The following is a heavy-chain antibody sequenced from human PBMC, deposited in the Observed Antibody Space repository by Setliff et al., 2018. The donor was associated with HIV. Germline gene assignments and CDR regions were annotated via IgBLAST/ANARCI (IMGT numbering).Heavy chain of an antibody. CDR1: GFTFSHYG. V-gene: IGHV3-30*02. D-gene: IGHD4-17*01. CDR2: ILYDGSNK. J-gene: IGHJ4*02. CDR3: ARGQTTGEY. Sequence: GSLRLSCAASGFTFSHYGMHWVRQAPGKGLEWVSYILYDGSNKHYVDSVKGRFTISRDNSKNTLYLQMNSLRAEDTAVYYCARGQTTGEYWGQGTLVTVSS.